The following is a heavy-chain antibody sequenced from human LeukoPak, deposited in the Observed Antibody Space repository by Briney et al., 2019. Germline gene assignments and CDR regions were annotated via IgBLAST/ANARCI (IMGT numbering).Heavy chain of an antibody. CDR2: IDPNGGHT. CDR1: GFTFRSYS. V-gene: IGHV3-64*02. Sequence: PGGSLRLSCAASGFTFRSYSMHWVRQTPGKGLEYVSAIDPNGGHTYYADSVKGRFTISRDNSKSTLSLQMGSLRVEDMAVYYCARVGESGSFDYWGQGTLVTVSS. D-gene: IGHD1-26*01. CDR3: ARVGESGSFDY. J-gene: IGHJ4*02.